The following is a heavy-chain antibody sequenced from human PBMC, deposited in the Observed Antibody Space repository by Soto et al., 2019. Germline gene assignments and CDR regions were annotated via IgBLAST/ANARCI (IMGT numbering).Heavy chain of an antibody. CDR2: IYYGGST. V-gene: IGHV4-59*12. D-gene: IGHD2-15*01. J-gene: IGHJ4*02. CDR3: ARRYGGSLDS. Sequence: SETLSLTCTVSGGSISSYYWSWIRQPPGKGLEWIGYIYYGGSTNYNTSLTSRRSISADTTKNQSSQKRSSVPAADTAVYYCARRYGGSLDSWGQGTLVTVSS. CDR1: GGSISSYY.